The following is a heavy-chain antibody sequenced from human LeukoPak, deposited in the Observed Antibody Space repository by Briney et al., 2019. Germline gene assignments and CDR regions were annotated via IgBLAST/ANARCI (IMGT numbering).Heavy chain of an antibody. CDR2: INPNSGGT. Sequence: ASVKVSCKASGYTFTGYYRHWVRQAPGQGLEWMGWINPNSGGTNYAQKFQGRVTMTRDTSISTAYMELSRLRSDDTAVYYCARERTAGYCSSTSCRNWFDPWGQGTLVTVSS. J-gene: IGHJ5*02. D-gene: IGHD2-2*01. CDR3: ARERTAGYCSSTSCRNWFDP. V-gene: IGHV1-2*02. CDR1: GYTFTGYY.